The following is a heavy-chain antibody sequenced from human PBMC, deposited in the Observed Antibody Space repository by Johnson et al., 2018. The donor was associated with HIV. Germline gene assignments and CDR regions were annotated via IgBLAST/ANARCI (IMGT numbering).Heavy chain of an antibody. CDR3: ARGSSGAFDL. J-gene: IGHJ3*01. Sequence: VQLVESGGGLVQPGGSLRLSCAASGFTFSNAWMSWVRRAPEKGLEWIGSVKSKTDGGTTDYAAPGKARFTIARDDSKNTLYLQMSSRRAEDTARYYCARGSSGAFDLWGRGTMVTVSS. V-gene: IGHV3-15*01. CDR2: VKSKTDGGTT. CDR1: GFTFSNAW. D-gene: IGHD6-6*01.